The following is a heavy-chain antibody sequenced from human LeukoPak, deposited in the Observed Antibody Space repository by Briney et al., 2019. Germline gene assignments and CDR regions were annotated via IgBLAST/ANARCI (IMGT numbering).Heavy chain of an antibody. CDR2: IKSDGRST. D-gene: IGHD1-26*01. Sequence: GGSLRLSCAAYGFTFSSYWMHWVRQAPGKGLVWVSRIKSDGRSTTYADSVRDRFTSSRDNARNTLYLQMNSLRADDTAVYYCARIGAATYAFDIWDQGTMVTVSS. V-gene: IGHV3-74*03. J-gene: IGHJ3*02. CDR3: ARIGAATYAFDI. CDR1: GFTFSSYW.